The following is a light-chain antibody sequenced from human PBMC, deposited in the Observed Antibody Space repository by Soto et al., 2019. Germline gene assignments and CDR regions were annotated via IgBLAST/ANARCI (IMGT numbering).Light chain of an antibody. V-gene: IGKV4-1*01. CDR1: QTVLYSSNNKNY. Sequence: DIVMTQSPDSLAVSLGERATINCKSSQTVLYSSNNKNYLAWYHQKPGQPPKLLIYWASTRESGVPDRFSGSGSGTDFTLTIRSLQAEDLAVYYCQQYFSAPYTFGQGTKLEIK. J-gene: IGKJ2*01. CDR2: WAS. CDR3: QQYFSAPYT.